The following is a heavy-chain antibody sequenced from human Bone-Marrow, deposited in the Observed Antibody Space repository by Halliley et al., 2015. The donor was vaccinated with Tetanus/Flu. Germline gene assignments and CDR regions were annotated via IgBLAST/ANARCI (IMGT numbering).Heavy chain of an antibody. CDR3: AKIKGTVTSDGLIWSGLDY. Sequence: VFDSGSTRYNPSLQSRVSILLDTYNNHFSLTLSSVTAADTATYYCAKIKGTVTSDGLIWSGLDYWGQGTLVTVSS. V-gene: IGHV4-61*03. D-gene: IGHD3-3*01. CDR2: VFDSGST. J-gene: IGHJ4*02.